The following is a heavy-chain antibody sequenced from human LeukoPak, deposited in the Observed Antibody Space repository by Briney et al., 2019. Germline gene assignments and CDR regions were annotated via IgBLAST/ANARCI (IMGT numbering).Heavy chain of an antibody. CDR1: GYSISSGYY. CDR2: IYHSGST. D-gene: IGHD2-2*01. Sequence: SETLSLTCTVSGYSISSGYYWGWIRQPPGKGLEWIGTIYHSGSTYYNPSLKSRVTISVDTSKNQFSLKLTSVAAADTAVYYCARVRGYCSSTICYRYYFDYWGQGTLVTVSS. CDR3: ARVRGYCSSTICYRYYFDY. J-gene: IGHJ4*02. V-gene: IGHV4-38-2*02.